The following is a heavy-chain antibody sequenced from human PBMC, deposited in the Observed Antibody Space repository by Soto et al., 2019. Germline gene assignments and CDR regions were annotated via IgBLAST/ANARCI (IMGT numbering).Heavy chain of an antibody. CDR3: ARQKEVLRFLEWLLAGLDV. Sequence: SETLSLTCAVSGGSLSGYYWTWIRRPPGKGLEWIGEINHSGSTNYNPSLKSRVTISIETSKNQFSLNLSSVTAADTAVYYCARQKEVLRFLEWLLAGLDVWGHGTTVTVSS. CDR1: GGSLSGYY. D-gene: IGHD3-3*01. V-gene: IGHV4-34*01. CDR2: INHSGST. J-gene: IGHJ6*02.